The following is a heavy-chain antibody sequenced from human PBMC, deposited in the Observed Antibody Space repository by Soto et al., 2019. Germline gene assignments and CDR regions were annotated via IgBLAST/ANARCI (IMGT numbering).Heavy chain of an antibody. CDR2: TNPKRGDA. CDR1: GYTFTNFD. D-gene: IGHD2-2*01. V-gene: IGHV1-8*01. Sequence: QVQLVQSGAEVKKPGASVKVSCKASGYTFTNFDINWVRQAPGQGLEWMGWTNPKRGDAGYAQKFQGRVTMSRDTSKSIVYMEVSSLRSEDTAMYYCARINSDCVRTSCHLDYWGQGTLVTVSS. CDR3: ARINSDCVRTSCHLDY. J-gene: IGHJ4*02.